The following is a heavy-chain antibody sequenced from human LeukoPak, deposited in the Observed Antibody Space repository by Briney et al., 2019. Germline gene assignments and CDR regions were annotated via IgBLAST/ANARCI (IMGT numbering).Heavy chain of an antibody. CDR1: GYTFTGYY. Sequence: ASVKVSCKASGYTFTGYYMHWVRQAPGQGLEWMGWINPNSGGTNYAQKFQGRVTMTRDTSISTAYMELSRLRSDDTAVYYCARETTGYSYGYWSYYYGMDVWGQGTTVTVSS. CDR2: INPNSGGT. D-gene: IGHD5-18*01. CDR3: ARETTGYSYGYWSYYYGMDV. V-gene: IGHV1-2*02. J-gene: IGHJ6*02.